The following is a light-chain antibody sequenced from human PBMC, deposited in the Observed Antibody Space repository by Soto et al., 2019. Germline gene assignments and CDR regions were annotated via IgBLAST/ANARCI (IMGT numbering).Light chain of an antibody. Sequence: AVQMTQSPSFLSASVGDRVTITCRASQGIRNDLGWYQQKPGKAPKLLIYAASSLQSGVPSRFSGSGSGTDFTLTFSSLQPAAFAKYFSLQDYPCPGKCGEGTKVDIK. CDR1: QGIRND. CDR2: AAS. J-gene: IGKJ1*01. V-gene: IGKV1-6*01. CDR3: LQDYPCPGK.